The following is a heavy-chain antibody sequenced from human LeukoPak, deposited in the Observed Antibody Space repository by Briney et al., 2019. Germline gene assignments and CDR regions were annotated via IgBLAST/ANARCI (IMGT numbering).Heavy chain of an antibody. D-gene: IGHD6-19*01. V-gene: IGHV3-9*01. J-gene: IGHJ4*02. CDR2: ISWNSGSI. Sequence: SLRLSCAASGFTFDDYAMHWVRQAPGKGLEWVSGISWNSGSIGYADSVKGRFTISRDNAKNSLYLQMNSLRAEDTALYYCAKAQGDSSGLDYWGQGTLVTVSS. CDR3: AKAQGDSSGLDY. CDR1: GFTFDDYA.